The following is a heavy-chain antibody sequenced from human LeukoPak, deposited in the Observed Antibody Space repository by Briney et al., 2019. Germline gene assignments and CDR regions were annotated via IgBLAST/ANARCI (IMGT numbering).Heavy chain of an antibody. CDR3: ASELGYSYGPAPSTYGMDV. D-gene: IGHD5-18*01. CDR1: GGSISSSSYY. CDR2: IYYSGST. V-gene: IGHV4-39*07. J-gene: IGHJ6*02. Sequence: PSETLSLTCSASGGSISSSSYYWGWIRQPPGKGLEWIGSIYYSGSTYYNPSLKSRVTISVDTSKNQFSLKLSSVTAADTAVYYCASELGYSYGPAPSTYGMDVWGQGTTVTVSS.